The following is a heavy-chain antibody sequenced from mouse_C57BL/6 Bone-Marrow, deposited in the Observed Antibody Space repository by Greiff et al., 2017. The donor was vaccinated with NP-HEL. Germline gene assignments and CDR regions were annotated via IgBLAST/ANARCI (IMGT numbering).Heavy chain of an antibody. D-gene: IGHD1-1*01. CDR2: IYPGSGST. Sequence: VQLQQPGAELVKPGASVKMSCKASGYTFTSYWITWVKQRPGQGLEWIGDIYPGSGSTNYNEKFKSTTTLTVDTSSSTAYMQLSSLTSEDSAVYYCARERLLRRLDYWGQGTTLTVSS. CDR3: ARERLLRRLDY. J-gene: IGHJ2*01. V-gene: IGHV1-55*01. CDR1: GYTFTSYW.